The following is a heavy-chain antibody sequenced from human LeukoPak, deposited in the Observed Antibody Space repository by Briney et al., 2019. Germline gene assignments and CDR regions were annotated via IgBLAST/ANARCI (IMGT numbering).Heavy chain of an antibody. J-gene: IGHJ4*02. CDR2: ILSDGSNK. D-gene: IGHD5-18*01. Sequence: GGSLRLSCAASGFTFSSYGMHWVRQAPGKGLEWVAVILSDGSNKYYADSVKGRFTISRDNAKNSLYLQMNSLRAEDTAVYYCARGRGYSYGLGDYWGQGTLVTVSS. CDR1: GFTFSSYG. V-gene: IGHV3-33*01. CDR3: ARGRGYSYGLGDY.